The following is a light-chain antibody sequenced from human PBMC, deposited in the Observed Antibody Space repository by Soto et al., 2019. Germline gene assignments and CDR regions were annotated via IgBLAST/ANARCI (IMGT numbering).Light chain of an antibody. CDR3: MQARHTPWT. V-gene: IGKV2-28*01. CDR2: LGS. CDR1: QSLLHSNGYNY. J-gene: IGKJ1*01. Sequence: DLVMTQSPLFLPVTPGEPASISCRSSQSLLHSNGYNYLDWYLQKPGQSPQLLIYLGSNRASGVPDRFSGSGSGTDFTLKISRVEAEDVGVYYCMQARHTPWTFXHXXXVQI.